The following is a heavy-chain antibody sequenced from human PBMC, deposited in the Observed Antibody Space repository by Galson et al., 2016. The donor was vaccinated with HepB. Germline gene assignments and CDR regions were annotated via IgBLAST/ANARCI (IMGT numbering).Heavy chain of an antibody. D-gene: IGHD6-13*01. V-gene: IGHV3-23*01. CDR2: ITGSGDTT. J-gene: IGHJ4*02. Sequence: SLRLSCAASGFTFSDYVMSWVRQAPGKGLEWVSVITGSGDTTYYAGSVKGRFTISRDNSKNRLFLQMNSLRAEDTAIYYCAKPRSSGWYEFDYWGQGTLVTVSS. CDR1: GFTFSDYV. CDR3: AKPRSSGWYEFDY.